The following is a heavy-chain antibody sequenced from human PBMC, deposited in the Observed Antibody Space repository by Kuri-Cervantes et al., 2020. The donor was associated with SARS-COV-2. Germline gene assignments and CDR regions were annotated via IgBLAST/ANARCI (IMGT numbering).Heavy chain of an antibody. CDR1: GGSISSHY. CDR2: NYYSGST. J-gene: IGHJ6*04. CDR3: ARPGGLLDY. V-gene: IGHV4-59*11. D-gene: IGHD3/OR15-3a*01. Sequence: SEPLSLTSTVSGGSISSHYWSWIRQPPGKGLEWIGYNYYSGSTNYNPSIKSRVTISVDTSKNQPSLKLSSVTAADTGVYYCARPGGLLDYWGKGTTVTVSS.